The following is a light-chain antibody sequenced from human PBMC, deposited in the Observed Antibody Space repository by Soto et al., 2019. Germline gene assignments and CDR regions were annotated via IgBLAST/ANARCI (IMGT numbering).Light chain of an antibody. Sequence: QSALTKPACVSGSPGQSITISCTVTRSDVGGYNYVSWYQQHPGKAPKLMIYDVSNRPSGVSNRFSGSKSGNTASLTISGLQAEDEADSYCRSYTSSSVVFGGGTKVTVL. J-gene: IGLJ2*01. CDR1: RSDVGGYNY. CDR3: RSYTSSSVV. CDR2: DVS. V-gene: IGLV2-14*01.